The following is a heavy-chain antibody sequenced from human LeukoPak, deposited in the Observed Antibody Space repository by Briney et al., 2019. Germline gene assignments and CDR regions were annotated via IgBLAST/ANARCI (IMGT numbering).Heavy chain of an antibody. Sequence: TGGPLRLSCAASGFTFSSYGMHWVRQAPGKGLEWVAVISYDGSNKYYADSVKGRFTISRDNSKNTLYLQMNSLRAEDTAVYYCAKEVKSSGWFNGMDVWGQGTTVTVSS. CDR3: AKEVKSSGWFNGMDV. CDR2: ISYDGSNK. D-gene: IGHD6-19*01. J-gene: IGHJ6*02. V-gene: IGHV3-30*18. CDR1: GFTFSSYG.